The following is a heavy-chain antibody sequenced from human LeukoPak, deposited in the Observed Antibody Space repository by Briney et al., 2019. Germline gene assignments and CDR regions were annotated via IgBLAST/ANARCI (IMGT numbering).Heavy chain of an antibody. V-gene: IGHV4-59*01. CDR2: IYYSGTT. CDR3: ARVQRPTYYYDSSGYAFDI. Sequence: PSETLSLTCTVSGGSISSDYWSWIRQPPGKGLEWIGYIYYSGTTSYNPSLKSRVTISVDTSKNQFSLKLSSVTAAVTAVYYCARVQRPTYYYDSSGYAFDIWGPGTMVTVSS. J-gene: IGHJ3*02. CDR1: GGSISSDY. D-gene: IGHD3-22*01.